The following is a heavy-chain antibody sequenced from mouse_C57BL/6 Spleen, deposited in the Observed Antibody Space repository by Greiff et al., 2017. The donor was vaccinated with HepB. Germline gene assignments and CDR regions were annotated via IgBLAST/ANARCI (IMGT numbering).Heavy chain of an antibody. D-gene: IGHD2-5*01. CDR1: GYTFTSYW. J-gene: IGHJ2*01. V-gene: IGHV1-69*01. Sequence: QVQLQQSGAELVMPGASVKLSCKASGYTFTSYWMHWVKQRPGQGLEWIGEIDPSDSYTNYNQKFKGKSTLTVDKSSSTAYMQLSSLTSEDSAVYYCARGAYYSNYDYFDYWGQGTTLTVSS. CDR2: IDPSDSYT. CDR3: ARGAYYSNYDYFDY.